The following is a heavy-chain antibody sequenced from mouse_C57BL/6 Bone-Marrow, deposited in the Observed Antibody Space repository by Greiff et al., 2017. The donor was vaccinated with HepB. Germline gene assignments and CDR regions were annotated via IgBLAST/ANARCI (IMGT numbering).Heavy chain of an antibody. D-gene: IGHD1-1*01. CDR2: INPSTGGT. J-gene: IGHJ2*01. V-gene: IGHV1-42*01. CDR3: ARGPYYYGSSYEDY. Sequence: VQLQQSGPELVKPGASVKISCKASGYSFTGYYMNWVKQSPEKSLEWIGEINPSTGGTTYNQKFKAKATLTVDKSSSTAYMQLKSLTSEDSAVYYCARGPYYYGSSYEDYWGQGTTLTVSS. CDR1: GYSFTGYY.